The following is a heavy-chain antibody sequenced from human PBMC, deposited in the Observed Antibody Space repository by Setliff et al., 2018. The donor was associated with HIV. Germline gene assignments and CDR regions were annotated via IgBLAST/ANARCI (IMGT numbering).Heavy chain of an antibody. D-gene: IGHD2-2*02. J-gene: IGHJ3*02. CDR3: ARTIDAFDI. Sequence: GGSLRLSCAASGFTFNSYSMNWVRQAPGKGLEWVSSISSSNSYMYYADSMKGRFTISRDNAKNSLYLQMNSLRAEDTAVYYCARTIDAFDIWGQGTMVTVSS. V-gene: IGHV3-21*01. CDR2: ISSSNSYM. CDR1: GFTFNSYS.